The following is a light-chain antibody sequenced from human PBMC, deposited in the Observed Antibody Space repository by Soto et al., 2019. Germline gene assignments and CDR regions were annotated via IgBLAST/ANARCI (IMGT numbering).Light chain of an antibody. Sequence: SYELTQPLSVSVALGQTARIPCGGNNIGSKNVHWYQQKPGQAPVLVIYRDSNRPSGIPERFSGSNSGNTATLTISRAQAGDEADYYCHMWDSTTAVFGGGTKLTVL. V-gene: IGLV3-9*01. CDR2: RDS. CDR3: HMWDSTTAV. CDR1: NIGSKN. J-gene: IGLJ2*01.